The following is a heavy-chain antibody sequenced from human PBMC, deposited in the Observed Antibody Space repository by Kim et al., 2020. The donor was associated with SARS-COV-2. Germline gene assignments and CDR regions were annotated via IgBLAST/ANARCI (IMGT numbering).Heavy chain of an antibody. J-gene: IGHJ4*02. CDR2: FDPEDGET. V-gene: IGHV1-24*01. D-gene: IGHD3-22*01. CDR1: GYTLTELS. CDR3: ATLDSSGYYKEYYFDY. Sequence: ASVKVSCKVSGYTLTELSMHWVRQAPGKWLEWMGGFDPEDGETIYAQKFQGRVTLTEDTSTDTSYMALSSLRSEDTAGYYCATLDSSGYYKEYYFDYWGKGTLVTVSS.